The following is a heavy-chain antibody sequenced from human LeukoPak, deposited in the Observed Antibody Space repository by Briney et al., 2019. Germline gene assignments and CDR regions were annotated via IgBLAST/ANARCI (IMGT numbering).Heavy chain of an antibody. Sequence: LSETLSLTCNVSDDSIRRSTFSSSYYWGWIRQPPGKGLEGVWGLYYWGRMYNNPSLKNRITISVDRSQNHFSLRLTSVTAADTAVYFCARHLLRDFWTGYLGFDAFDTWGQGLMVTVSS. CDR3: ARHLLRDFWTGYLGFDAFDT. CDR1: DDSIRRSTFSSSYY. J-gene: IGHJ3*02. V-gene: IGHV4-39*01. CDR2: LYYWGRM. D-gene: IGHD3/OR15-3a*01.